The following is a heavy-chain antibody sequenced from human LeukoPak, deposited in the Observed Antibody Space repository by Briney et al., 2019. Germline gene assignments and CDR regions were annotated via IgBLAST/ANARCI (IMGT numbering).Heavy chain of an antibody. J-gene: IGHJ6*03. Sequence: SEALSLTCTVSGGSISSSSYYWGWIRQPAGKGLEWIGRVYTSGSTNYNPSLKSRVTMSVDTSKNQFSLKLSSVTAADTAVYYCARGSYDDYYYYMDVWGKGTTVTISS. CDR3: ARGSYDDYYYYMDV. V-gene: IGHV4-61*02. D-gene: IGHD1-26*01. CDR1: GGSISSSSYY. CDR2: VYTSGST.